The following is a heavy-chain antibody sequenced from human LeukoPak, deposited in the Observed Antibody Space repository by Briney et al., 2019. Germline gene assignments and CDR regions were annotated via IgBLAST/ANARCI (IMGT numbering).Heavy chain of an antibody. CDR1: GFTFSDFS. D-gene: IGHD3-22*01. CDR2: INPTSTSI. CDR3: VRIRRNSHRSDYYYYYNS. V-gene: IGHV3-21*01. Sequence: KPGGSLRLSCAASGFTFSDFSINWARQAPGKGLEWVSSINPTSTSIYYADAVRGRFTISRDNAKSSLYLQMNSLRAEDTAVYYCVRIRRNSHRSDYYYYYNSWGQGTLVTVSS. J-gene: IGHJ4*02.